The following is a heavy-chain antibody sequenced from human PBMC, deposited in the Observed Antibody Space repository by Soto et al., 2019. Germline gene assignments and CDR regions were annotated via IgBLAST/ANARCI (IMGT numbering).Heavy chain of an antibody. CDR1: GGSISSGGYY. CDR2: IYYSGST. J-gene: IGHJ6*02. Sequence: QVQLQESGPGLVKPSQTLSLTCTVSGGSISSGGYYWSWIRQHPGKGLEWIGYIYYSGSTYYNPSLKSRVPIPVDTSKNLFALKLSFVTAADTAVYYCARGDIVVVPAAIRYSYYGMHVWGQGTTVTVSS. D-gene: IGHD2-2*01. CDR3: ARGDIVVVPAAIRYSYYGMHV. V-gene: IGHV4-31*03.